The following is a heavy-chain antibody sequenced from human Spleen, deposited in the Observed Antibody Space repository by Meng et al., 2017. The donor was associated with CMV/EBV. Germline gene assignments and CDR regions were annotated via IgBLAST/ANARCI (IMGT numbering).Heavy chain of an antibody. J-gene: IGHJ5*02. Sequence: SETLSLTCTVSGGSITSGGYYWSWIRQPPGKGLEWLGEVIHSGSSNYNPSLKSRVSIAVDTSKNQFSLRLNSVTAADTAVYYCARAGKEQLVRGNWFDRWGQGTRVTVSS. V-gene: IGHV4-34*12. CDR3: ARAGKEQLVRGNWFDR. D-gene: IGHD6-13*01. CDR2: VIHSGSS. CDR1: GGSITSGGYY.